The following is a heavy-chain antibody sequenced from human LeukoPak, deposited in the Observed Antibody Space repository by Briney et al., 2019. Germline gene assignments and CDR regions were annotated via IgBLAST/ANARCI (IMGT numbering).Heavy chain of an antibody. CDR2: IYHSGST. V-gene: IGHV4-4*02. Sequence: PSETLSFTCAVSGGSISSSNWWSWVRQPPGKGLEWIGEIYHSGSTNYNPSLKSRVTISVDKSKNQFSLKLSSVTAADTAVYYCARLYDYVWGSYRPDAFDIWGQGTMVTVSS. CDR3: ARLYDYVWGSYRPDAFDI. CDR1: GGSISSSNW. J-gene: IGHJ3*02. D-gene: IGHD3-16*02.